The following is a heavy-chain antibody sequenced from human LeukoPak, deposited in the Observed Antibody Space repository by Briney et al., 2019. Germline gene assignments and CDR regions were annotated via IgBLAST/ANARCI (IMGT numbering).Heavy chain of an antibody. D-gene: IGHD1-1*01. CDR2: INSDGSYA. V-gene: IGHV3-74*01. J-gene: IGHJ4*02. Sequence: GGSLRLSCAASGFTFSHHWMHWVRQAPGKGPVWVSRINSDGSYATYADSVKGRFTISRDNAKNTLYLQMNSLRAEDTAMYYCAAEMEAPNWGQGTLVTVSS. CDR1: GFTFSHHW. CDR3: AAEMEAPN.